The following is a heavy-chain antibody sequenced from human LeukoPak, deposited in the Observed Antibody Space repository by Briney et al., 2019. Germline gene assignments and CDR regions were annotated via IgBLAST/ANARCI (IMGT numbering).Heavy chain of an antibody. CDR2: INPSGGST. D-gene: IGHD6-19*01. CDR1: GYTFTSYY. CDR3: ARDRIAVAGRKYYYYMDG. Sequence: ASVKVSCKASGYTFTSYYMHWVRQAPGQGLEWMGIINPSGGSTSYAQKFQGRVTMTRDMSTSTDYMELSSLRSEDTAVYYCARDRIAVAGRKYYYYMDGWGKGTTVTVSS. V-gene: IGHV1-46*01. J-gene: IGHJ6*03.